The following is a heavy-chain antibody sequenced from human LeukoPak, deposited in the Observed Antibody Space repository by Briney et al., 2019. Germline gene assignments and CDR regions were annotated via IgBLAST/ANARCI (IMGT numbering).Heavy chain of an antibody. D-gene: IGHD3-3*01. J-gene: IGHJ4*02. CDR2: ISSSSSYI. CDR1: GFTFSSYS. CDR3: ARDNDFWSGHFYY. V-gene: IGHV3-21*01. Sequence: GGSLRLSCAASGFTFSSYSMNWVRQAPGKGLEWVSSISSSSSYIYYADSVKGRFTISRDNAKNSLYLQMNSLRAEDTAVYYCARDNDFWSGHFYYWGQGTLVTVSS.